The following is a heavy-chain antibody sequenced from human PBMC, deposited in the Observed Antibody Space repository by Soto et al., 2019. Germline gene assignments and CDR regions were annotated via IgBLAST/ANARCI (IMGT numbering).Heavy chain of an antibody. V-gene: IGHV1-18*01. D-gene: IGHD1-26*01. J-gene: IGHJ3*02. CDR2: ISTYNGKT. CDR3: ARLLTEGATYREDAFDM. Sequence: QLQLVQSGGEVKPPGASVKVSCTTSGYTFTSHGISWVRQAPGQGHEWMGWISTYNGKTDYAQKFQGRVTMTADTRTRTVYMEVRSLRSDDTAVYYCARLLTEGATYREDAFDMWCQGTKVTVSS. CDR1: GYTFTSHG.